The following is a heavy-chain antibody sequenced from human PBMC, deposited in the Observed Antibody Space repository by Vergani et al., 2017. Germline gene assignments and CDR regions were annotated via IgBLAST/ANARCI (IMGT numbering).Heavy chain of an antibody. V-gene: IGHV3-21*01. Sequence: VQLVESGGGVVQPGRSLRLSCAASGFTFSSYSMNWVRQAPGKGLEWVSSISSSSSYIYYADSVKGRFTISRDNAKNSLYLQMNSLRAEDTAVYYCARDKRIVVGAMDYWGQGTLVTVSS. CDR2: ISSSSSYI. J-gene: IGHJ4*02. CDR1: GFTFSSYS. CDR3: ARDKRIVVGAMDY. D-gene: IGHD3-22*01.